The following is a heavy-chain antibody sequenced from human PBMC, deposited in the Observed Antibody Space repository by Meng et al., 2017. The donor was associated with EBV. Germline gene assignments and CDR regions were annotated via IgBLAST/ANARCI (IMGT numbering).Heavy chain of an antibody. CDR3: ARVGIAVAGTGDY. D-gene: IGHD6-19*01. Sequence: VQLVQSGGEVKKPGASVKVPCKASGSTFTGYYMHWVRQAPGQGLEWMGRINPNSGGTNYTQKFQGRVTMTRDTSISTAYMELSRLRSDDTAVYYCARVGIAVAGTGDYWGQGTLVTVSS. J-gene: IGHJ4*02. CDR2: INPNSGGT. CDR1: GSTFTGYY. V-gene: IGHV1-2*02.